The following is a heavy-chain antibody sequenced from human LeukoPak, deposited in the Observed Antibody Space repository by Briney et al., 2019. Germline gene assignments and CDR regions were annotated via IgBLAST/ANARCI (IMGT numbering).Heavy chain of an antibody. D-gene: IGHD6-19*01. Sequence: GASVEVSCKASGYTFSDYYIHWVRQGPGHGLEWMGWINPNSGGTDYAQRFQGRVTMTRETSNTTAYMELSRLRADDTAVYYCARVNYRSGFFRNFYYYGMDVWGQGTTVTVSS. CDR1: GYTFSDYY. CDR2: INPNSGGT. J-gene: IGHJ6*02. V-gene: IGHV1-2*02. CDR3: ARVNYRSGFFRNFYYYGMDV.